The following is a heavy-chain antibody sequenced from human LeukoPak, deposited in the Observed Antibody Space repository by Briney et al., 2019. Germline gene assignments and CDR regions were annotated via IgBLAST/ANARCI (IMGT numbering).Heavy chain of an antibody. Sequence: SETLSLTCTVSGGSISSGDYYWSWIRQPPGKGLEWIGYIYYSGSTYYNPSLKSRVSISLDTSKNQFSLKLSSVTAADTAVYYCARANYYDSSGYQYYFDYWGQGTLVTVSS. CDR2: IYYSGST. CDR1: GGSISSGDYY. V-gene: IGHV4-30-4*08. D-gene: IGHD3-22*01. CDR3: ARANYYDSSGYQYYFDY. J-gene: IGHJ4*02.